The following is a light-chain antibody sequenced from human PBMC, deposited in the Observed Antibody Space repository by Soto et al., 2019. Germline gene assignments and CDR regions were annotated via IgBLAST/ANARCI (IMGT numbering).Light chain of an antibody. J-gene: IGKJ2*01. V-gene: IGKV1-39*01. CDR3: EQCYSTPYT. CDR2: GAT. Sequence: DIQMTQSPSSLSASIGDRVTITCRASQTVESYLNRYQHKPGKAPQLLISGATTLRGGVPSRFSGSASGPDFTLTISSLQPEDVATYYCEQCYSTPYTFGQGTKL. CDR1: QTVESY.